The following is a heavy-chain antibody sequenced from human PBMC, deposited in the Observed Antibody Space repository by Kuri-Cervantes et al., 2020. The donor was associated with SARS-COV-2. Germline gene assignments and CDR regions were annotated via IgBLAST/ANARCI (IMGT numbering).Heavy chain of an antibody. CDR3: ASSIYSYGTYYYYYYYMDV. J-gene: IGHJ6*03. V-gene: IGHV3-23*01. D-gene: IGHD5-18*01. Sequence: LSLTCAASGFTFSSYAMSWVRQAPGKGLEWVSAISGSGGSTYYADSVKGRFTISRDNSRNTLYLQMNSLRAEDTAVYYCASSIYSYGTYYYYYYYMDVWGKGTTVTVSS. CDR1: GFTFSSYA. CDR2: ISGSGGST.